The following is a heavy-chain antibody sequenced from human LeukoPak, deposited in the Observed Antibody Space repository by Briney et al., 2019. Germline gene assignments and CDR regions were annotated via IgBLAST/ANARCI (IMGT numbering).Heavy chain of an antibody. J-gene: IGHJ4*02. CDR3: ARFIAAPYYFDY. CDR2: ISGGGDNT. D-gene: IGHD6-13*01. Sequence: PGGSLRLSCAASGFTFSFHGMSWVRQAPGKGLEWVSAISGGGDNTYYADSVKGRFTISRDNAKNSLYLQMNSLRAEDTAVYYCARFIAAPYYFDYWGRGTLVTVSS. V-gene: IGHV3-23*01. CDR1: GFTFSFHG.